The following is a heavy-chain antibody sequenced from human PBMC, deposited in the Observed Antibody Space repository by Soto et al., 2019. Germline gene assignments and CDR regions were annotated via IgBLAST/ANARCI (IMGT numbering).Heavy chain of an antibody. CDR1: GGSISSGGYY. V-gene: IGHV4-31*03. J-gene: IGHJ5*02. Sequence: SETLSLTCTVSGGSISSGGYYWSWIRQHPGKGLEWIGYIYYSGSTYYNPSLKSRVTISVDTSKNQLSLKLSSVTAADTAVYYCARNYDFWSGSKKRNWFDPWGQGTLVTVSS. CDR3: ARNYDFWSGSKKRNWFDP. D-gene: IGHD3-3*01. CDR2: IYYSGST.